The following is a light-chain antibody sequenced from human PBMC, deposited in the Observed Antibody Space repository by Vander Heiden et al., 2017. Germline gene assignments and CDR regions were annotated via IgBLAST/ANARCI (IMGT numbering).Light chain of an antibody. CDR3: LQYANLPQG. J-gene: IGKJ3*01. CDR1: QDISNY. V-gene: IGKV1-33*01. Sequence: DIQMTQSPSSLSASVGDRVTITCQASQDISNYLNWYQQKPGKAPKLLIYDASNLETGVPSRFSGSGSGTDFTFTISSLQPEDIATYYCLQYANLPQGFGPGTKVDIK. CDR2: DAS.